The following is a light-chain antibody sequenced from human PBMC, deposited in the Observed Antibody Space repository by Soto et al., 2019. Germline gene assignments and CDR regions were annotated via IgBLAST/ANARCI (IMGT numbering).Light chain of an antibody. J-gene: IGKJ2*01. CDR3: QQDNTYPFT. V-gene: IGKV1-5*03. CDR2: QAS. Sequence: DIQMTQSPTFLSASVGDRVTITCRASLSISSYLAWYHQKPWQAPKLLIYQASTLGNGVPSRISRSGSGTEYTLTISSLQPDNFGSYHCQQDNTYPFTFGQGTNME. CDR1: LSISSY.